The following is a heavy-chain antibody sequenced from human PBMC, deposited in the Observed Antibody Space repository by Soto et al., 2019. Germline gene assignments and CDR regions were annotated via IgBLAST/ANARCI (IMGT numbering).Heavy chain of an antibody. CDR2: ISYDGSNK. J-gene: IGHJ4*02. Sequence: GGSLRLSCAATGFTFSSYGMHWVRLAPGKGLEWVAVISYDGSNKYYADSVKGRFTISRDNSKNTLYLQMNSLRAEDTAVYYGAKDRATPRDYFAYRGQCTLATVSS. D-gene: IGHD1-26*01. CDR1: GFTFSSYG. CDR3: AKDRATPRDYFAY. V-gene: IGHV3-30*18.